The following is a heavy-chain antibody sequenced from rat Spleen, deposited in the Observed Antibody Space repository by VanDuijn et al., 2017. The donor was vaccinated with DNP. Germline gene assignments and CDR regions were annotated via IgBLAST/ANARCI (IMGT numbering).Heavy chain of an antibody. CDR1: GYSITSNY. Sequence: EVQLQESGPGLVKPSQSLSLTCSVTGYSITSNYWGWIRQFPGNKVEYIGHITYSGNTNYNPSLVSRISITRDTSKNQFFLQLNSVTTEDTATDYCAKDRDGGFAMDAWGQGTSVTVSS. V-gene: IGHV3-1*01. CDR3: AKDRDGGFAMDA. D-gene: IGHD1-11*01. CDR2: ITYSGNT. J-gene: IGHJ4*01.